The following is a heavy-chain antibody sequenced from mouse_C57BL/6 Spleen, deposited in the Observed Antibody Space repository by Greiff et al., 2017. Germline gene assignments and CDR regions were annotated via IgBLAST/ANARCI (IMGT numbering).Heavy chain of an antibody. V-gene: IGHV5-6*01. CDR3: AREAGRSSYAMDY. Sequence: EVQRVESGGDLVKPGGSLKLSCAASGFTFSSYGMSWVRQTPDKRLEWVATISSGGSYTDYPDSVKGRFTISIDNAKNTLYLQMSSLKSEDTAMYYCAREAGRSSYAMDYWGQGTSVTVSS. CDR2: ISSGGSYT. D-gene: IGHD1-1*01. J-gene: IGHJ4*01. CDR1: GFTFSSYG.